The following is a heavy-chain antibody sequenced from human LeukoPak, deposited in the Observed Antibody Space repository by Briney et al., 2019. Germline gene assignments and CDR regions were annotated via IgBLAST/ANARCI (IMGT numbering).Heavy chain of an antibody. CDR3: ARDSPTADIVVVPAAILID. CDR1: GYSISSGYY. V-gene: IGHV4-38-2*02. J-gene: IGHJ4*02. Sequence: PSETLSLTCTVSGYSISSGYYWGWIRPPPGKGLEWIGSIYHSGSTYYNPSLKSRVTISVDTSKNQFSLKLSSVTAADTAAYYCARDSPTADIVVVPAAILIDWGQGTLVTVS. D-gene: IGHD2-2*02. CDR2: IYHSGST.